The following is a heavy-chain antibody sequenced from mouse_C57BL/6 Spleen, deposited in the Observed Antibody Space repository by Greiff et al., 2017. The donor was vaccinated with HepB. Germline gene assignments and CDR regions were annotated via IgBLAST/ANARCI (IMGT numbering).Heavy chain of an antibody. J-gene: IGHJ2*01. D-gene: IGHD3-3*01. CDR1: GYTFTSYW. CDR2: IDPSDSYT. CDR3: ARRAGLFDY. Sequence: QVQLQQPGAELVMPGASVKLSCKASGYTFTSYWMHWVKQRPGQGLEWIGEIDPSDSYTNYNQKFKGKSTLTVDKSSSTAYMQLSSLTSDDSAVYYCARRAGLFDYWGQGTTLTVSS. V-gene: IGHV1-69*01.